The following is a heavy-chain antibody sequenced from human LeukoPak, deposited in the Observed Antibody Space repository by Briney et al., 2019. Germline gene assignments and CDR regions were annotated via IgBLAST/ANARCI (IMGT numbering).Heavy chain of an antibody. CDR3: AGSYSYYLDY. J-gene: IGHJ4*02. Sequence: GGSLRLSCAASGFTFSSYGMSWVRQAPGKGLEWVSAISGSGGSTYYADSVKGRFTISRDNSKNTLYLQMNNLSAEDTAVYYCAGSYSYYLDYWGQGTLVTVSS. CDR2: ISGSGGST. CDR1: GFTFSSYG. D-gene: IGHD2-15*01. V-gene: IGHV3-23*01.